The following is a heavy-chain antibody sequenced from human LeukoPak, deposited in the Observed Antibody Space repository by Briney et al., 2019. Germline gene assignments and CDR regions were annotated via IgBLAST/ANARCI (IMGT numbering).Heavy chain of an antibody. V-gene: IGHV4-34*01. D-gene: IGHD5-18*01. J-gene: IGHJ4*02. CDR1: GGSFSGYY. Sequence: SETLSLTCAVYGGSFSGYYWSWIRQPPGKGLEWIGEINHSGSTNYNPSLKSRVTISVDTSKNQFSLKLSSVTAADTAVYYCAKAVYTYGSMLLGFDSWGQGTLVTVSS. CDR3: AKAVYTYGSMLLGFDS. CDR2: INHSGST.